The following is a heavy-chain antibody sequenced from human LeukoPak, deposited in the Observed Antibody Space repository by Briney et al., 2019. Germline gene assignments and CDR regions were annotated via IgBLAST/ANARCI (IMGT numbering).Heavy chain of an antibody. CDR3: ARALSGYYYATFDY. Sequence: TGGSLRLSCAASGFTFSSYWMSWVRQAPGKGLEWVANIKQDGSEKYYVDSVKGRFTISRDNAKNSLYLQMNSLRAEDTAVYYCARALSGYYYATFDYWGQGTLVTVSS. V-gene: IGHV3-7*01. CDR1: GFTFSSYW. D-gene: IGHD3-22*01. J-gene: IGHJ4*02. CDR2: IKQDGSEK.